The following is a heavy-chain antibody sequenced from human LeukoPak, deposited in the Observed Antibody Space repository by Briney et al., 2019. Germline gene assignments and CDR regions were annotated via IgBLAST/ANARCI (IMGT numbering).Heavy chain of an antibody. CDR1: GFTFSSYS. J-gene: IGHJ4*02. V-gene: IGHV3-21*01. Sequence: GGSLRLSCAASGFTFSSYSMNWVRQAPGKGLEWVSSISSSSSYIYYADSVKGRFTISRDNAKNSLYLQMNSLRTEETAVYYCARAEGLRLGELSSDYWGQGTLVTVSS. CDR2: ISSSSSYI. D-gene: IGHD3-16*02. CDR3: ARAEGLRLGELSSDY.